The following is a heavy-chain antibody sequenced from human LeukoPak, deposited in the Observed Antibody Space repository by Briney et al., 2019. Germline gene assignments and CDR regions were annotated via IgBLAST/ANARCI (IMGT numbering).Heavy chain of an antibody. CDR3: ARVELWFGEQGGYYFDY. Sequence: SETLSLTCTVSGYSISSGYYWGWIRQPPGKGLEWIGSIYHSGSTYYNPSLKSRVTISVDTSKNQFSLKLSSVTAADTAVYYCARVELWFGEQGGYYFDYWGQGTLVIVSS. D-gene: IGHD3-10*01. V-gene: IGHV4-38-2*02. CDR2: IYHSGST. CDR1: GYSISSGYY. J-gene: IGHJ4*02.